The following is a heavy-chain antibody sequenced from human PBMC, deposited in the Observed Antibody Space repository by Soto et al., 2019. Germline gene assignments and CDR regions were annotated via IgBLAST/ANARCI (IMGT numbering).Heavy chain of an antibody. CDR2: MYYSRST. J-gene: IGHJ6*02. Sequence: SETLSLTCTLSGGSISSSRYYRGWIRQPPGKGLEWMGSMYYSRSTYYNPPLKRRVTKSVDTSKNQFSLKLSSVTAADTAVYYCARHGYSSSWYMYYYYYGMDVWGQGT. V-gene: IGHV4-39*01. D-gene: IGHD6-13*01. CDR1: GGSISSSRYY. CDR3: ARHGYSSSWYMYYYYYGMDV.